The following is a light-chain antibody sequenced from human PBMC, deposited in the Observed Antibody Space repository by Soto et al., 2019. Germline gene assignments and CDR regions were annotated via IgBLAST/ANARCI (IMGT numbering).Light chain of an antibody. Sequence: DIQMTQSPSTLSASVGDRVTITCRASQSINSWLAWYQQKPGKAPKLLIYDASILQRGVPSRFSGSGSGTEFTITIRSLQPDDFATYYCQQYNSQYTFGQGTKLEIK. CDR1: QSINSW. CDR2: DAS. CDR3: QQYNSQYT. V-gene: IGKV1-5*01. J-gene: IGKJ2*01.